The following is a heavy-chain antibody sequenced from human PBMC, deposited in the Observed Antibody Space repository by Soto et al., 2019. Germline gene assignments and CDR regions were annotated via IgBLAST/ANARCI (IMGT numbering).Heavy chain of an antibody. J-gene: IGHJ6*02. CDR3: ARDGQMGVVPTKLDYYYDGMDA. Sequence: QVQLVQSGAEVKKPGSSVKVSCKSSGGTFSSYTISWVRQAPGQGLEWMGRIIPILGVTNYAQKFQGRVTIPEHKSTSTAHLDLSSLGPEDTAVYYCARDGQMGVVPTKLDYYYDGMDAWGQGTTVTVS. CDR1: GGTFSSYT. D-gene: IGHD3-10*01. V-gene: IGHV1-69*08. CDR2: IIPILGVT.